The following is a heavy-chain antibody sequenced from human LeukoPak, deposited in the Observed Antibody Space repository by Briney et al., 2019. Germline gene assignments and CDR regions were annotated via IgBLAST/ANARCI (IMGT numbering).Heavy chain of an antibody. CDR3: ARRSTLYSSGRFYFDY. D-gene: IGHD6-19*01. V-gene: IGHV1-18*01. Sequence: ASVKVSCKASGGTFSSYAITWVRQAPGQGLEWMGWISAHDGTRNYALKHEDRVTMTTDTSTSTAYMELRGLRSDDTAVYYCARRSTLYSSGRFYFDYWGQGTLVTVSS. J-gene: IGHJ4*02. CDR2: ISAHDGTR. CDR1: GGTFSSYA.